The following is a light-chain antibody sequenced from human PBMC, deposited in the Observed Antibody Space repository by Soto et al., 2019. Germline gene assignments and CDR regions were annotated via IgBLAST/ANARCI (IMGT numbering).Light chain of an antibody. J-gene: IGLJ3*02. V-gene: IGLV7-43*01. CDR1: TGAVTSGSS. CDR2: STN. Sequence: QTVVTQEPSLTVSPGGTVTLTCASSTGAVTSGSSPSWFQQKPGQAPRALIYSTNNKHSWTPARFSGSLLGGKAALTLSGVQPEDEAGYYCPLYDGGAWVFGRGAKLTVL. CDR3: PLYDGGAWV.